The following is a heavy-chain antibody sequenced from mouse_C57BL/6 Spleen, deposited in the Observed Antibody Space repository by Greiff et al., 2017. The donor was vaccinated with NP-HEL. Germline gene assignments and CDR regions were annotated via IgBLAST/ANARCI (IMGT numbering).Heavy chain of an antibody. D-gene: IGHD1-1*01. J-gene: IGHJ2*01. CDR1: GYTFTSYG. V-gene: IGHV1-81*01. CDR2: IYPRSGNT. Sequence: QVQLQQSGAELARPGASVKLSCKASGYTFTSYGISWVKQRTGQGLEWIGEIYPRSGNTYYNEKFKGKATLTADKSSSTAYMELRSLTSEDSAVYFCAREGTTVVGGYFDYWGQGTTLTVSS. CDR3: AREGTTVVGGYFDY.